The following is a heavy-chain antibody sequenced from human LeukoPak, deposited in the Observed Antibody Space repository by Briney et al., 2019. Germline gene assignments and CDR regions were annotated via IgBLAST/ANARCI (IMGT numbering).Heavy chain of an antibody. CDR1: GGSFSGYY. V-gene: IGHV4-34*01. CDR3: ARRGPWIQLWSTQDY. J-gene: IGHJ4*02. CDR2: INHSGST. Sequence: SETLSLTCAVYGGSFSGYYWSWIRQPPGKGLEWIGEINHSGSTNYNPSLKSRVTISVDTSKNQFSLKLSSVTAADTAVYYCARRGPWIQLWSTQDYWGQGTLVTVSS. D-gene: IGHD5-18*01.